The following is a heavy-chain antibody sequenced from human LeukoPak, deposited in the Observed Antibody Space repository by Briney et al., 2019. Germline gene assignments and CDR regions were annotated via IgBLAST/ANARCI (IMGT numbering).Heavy chain of an antibody. J-gene: IGHJ5*02. Sequence: ASVKVSCKASGYTFTSYDTNWVRQATGQGLEWMGWMNPNSGNTGYAQKFQGRVTMTRNTSISTAYMELSSLRSEDTAVYYCARGPVVPGPNWFDPWGQGTLVTVSS. V-gene: IGHV1-8*01. CDR2: MNPNSGNT. CDR1: GYTFTSYD. CDR3: ARGPVVPGPNWFDP. D-gene: IGHD6-6*01.